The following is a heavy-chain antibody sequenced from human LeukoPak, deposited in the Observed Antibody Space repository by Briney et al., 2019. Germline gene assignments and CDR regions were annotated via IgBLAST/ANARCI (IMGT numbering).Heavy chain of an antibody. CDR1: GFTVSSNY. CDR2: IYSDGST. Sequence: GGSLRLSCAASGFTVSSNYMSWVRQGPGKGLEWVPLIYSDGSTYYADSVKGRFTISRDNSKNTLYLKMNSLRAEDTAVYYSATSGGSNWFFDYWGQGTLVTVSS. CDR3: ATSGGSNWFFDY. J-gene: IGHJ4*02. D-gene: IGHD6-13*01. V-gene: IGHV3-53*01.